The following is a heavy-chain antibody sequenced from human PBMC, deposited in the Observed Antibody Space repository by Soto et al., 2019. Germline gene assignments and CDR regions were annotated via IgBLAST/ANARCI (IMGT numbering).Heavy chain of an antibody. Sequence: QVQLVESGGGVVQPGRSLRLSCAASGFTFSSHGIHWVRQAPGKGLEWVAVIWYEGSKKNYADSVKGRFAISRDNSKSTMDTQMNSLRAEDTAGYYCARVVVVSASSGGYERDVWGQGTTVIVSS. CDR2: IWYEGSKK. CDR3: ARVVVVSASSGGYERDV. CDR1: GFTFSSHG. V-gene: IGHV3-33*01. D-gene: IGHD2-15*01. J-gene: IGHJ6*02.